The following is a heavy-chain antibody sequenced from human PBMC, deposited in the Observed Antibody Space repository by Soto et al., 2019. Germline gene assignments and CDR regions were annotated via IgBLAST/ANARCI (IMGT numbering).Heavy chain of an antibody. D-gene: IGHD2-21*02. J-gene: IGHJ6*02. V-gene: IGHV4-34*02. CDR2: ISHAGIS. CDR1: GGSFGGYF. Sequence: QVQLQQWGAGLLKPSETLALTCEGYGGSFGGYFWSWSGQPPGKGLEWIGEISHAGISNYNPSLRRRINITVDTSKNQFPMKLSSVTAADAAVYYCARKGAETVMFYYHGMDVWGQGTSVTVSS. CDR3: ARKGAETVMFYYHGMDV.